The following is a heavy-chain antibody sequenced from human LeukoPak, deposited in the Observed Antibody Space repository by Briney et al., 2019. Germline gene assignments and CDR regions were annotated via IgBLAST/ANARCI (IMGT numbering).Heavy chain of an antibody. J-gene: IGHJ4*02. CDR1: GFTFSSYS. CDR2: ISSSSSYI. Sequence: GGSLRLSCAASGFTFSSYSMNWVRQAPGKGLEWVSSISSSSSYIYYADSVKGRFTISRDNAKNSLYLQMNSLRAEDTAVYYCARDLRGSSSPPCYWGQGTLVTVS. V-gene: IGHV3-21*01. D-gene: IGHD6-6*01. CDR3: ARDLRGSSSPPCY.